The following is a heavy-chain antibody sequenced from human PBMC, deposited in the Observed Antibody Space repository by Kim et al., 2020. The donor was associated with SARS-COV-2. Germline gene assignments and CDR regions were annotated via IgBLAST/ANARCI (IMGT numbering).Heavy chain of an antibody. J-gene: IGHJ4*02. CDR3: SRDWGTYCGDDCSPGSPGFGGPFDY. CDR2: IKQDGTEK. V-gene: IGHV3-7*01. D-gene: IGHD2-21*02. Sequence: GGSLRLSCAASGFSFSTYWMSWVRQAPGKGLEWVANIKQDGTEKYYVDSVKGRFTISRDNAKNSLYLQMNSLRVEDTAVYYCSRDWGTYCGDDCSPGSPGFGGPFDYWGQGTLVTVSS. CDR1: GFSFSTYW.